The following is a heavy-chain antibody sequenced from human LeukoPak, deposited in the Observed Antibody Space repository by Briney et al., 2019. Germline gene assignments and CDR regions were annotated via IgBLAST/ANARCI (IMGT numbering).Heavy chain of an antibody. CDR3: AKMEMIVVVTPSLCDY. Sequence: PGGSLRLPCAASGFTFSSYAMSWVRQAPGKGLEWVSAISGSGGSTYYADSVKGRFTISRDNSKNTLYLQMNSLRAEDTAVYYCAKMEMIVVVTPSLCDYWGQGTLVTVSS. CDR1: GFTFSSYA. J-gene: IGHJ4*02. CDR2: ISGSGGST. D-gene: IGHD3-22*01. V-gene: IGHV3-23*01.